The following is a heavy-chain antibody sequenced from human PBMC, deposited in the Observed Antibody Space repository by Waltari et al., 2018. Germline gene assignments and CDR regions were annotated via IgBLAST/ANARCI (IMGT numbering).Heavy chain of an antibody. CDR1: GFTFSRFG. V-gene: IGHV3-30*02. D-gene: IGHD1-26*01. J-gene: IGHJ5*02. CDR3: AKGSGSYEGFDP. Sequence: QLVESGGGVVQPGGSLRLSCAASGFTFSRFGMHWVRQAPGKGLEWVTFIRYDGSNKYYADSVKGRFIISRDNSKNTVYLQMNSLRPEDAAVYYCAKGSGSYEGFDPWGQGTLVTVSS. CDR2: IRYDGSNK.